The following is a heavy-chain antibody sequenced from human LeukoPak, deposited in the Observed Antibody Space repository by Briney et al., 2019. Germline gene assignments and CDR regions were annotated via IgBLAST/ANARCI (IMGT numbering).Heavy chain of an antibody. Sequence: ASVKVFCKASGYTFTSYDINWVRQATGQGREWMGWMNPNSGNTGYAQKFQDRVTITRNTSISTAYMELSSLRSEDTAVYYCARESRVQWLVTFDPWGQGTLVTVSS. D-gene: IGHD6-19*01. CDR3: ARESRVQWLVTFDP. CDR1: GYTFTSYD. CDR2: MNPNSGNT. J-gene: IGHJ5*02. V-gene: IGHV1-8*03.